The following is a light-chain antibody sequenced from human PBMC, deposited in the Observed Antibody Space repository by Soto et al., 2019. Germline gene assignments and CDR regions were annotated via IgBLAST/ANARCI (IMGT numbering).Light chain of an antibody. Sequence: DIQMTQSPSSLSASVGDRVTITCRARQSISNYLNWYQLKPGKVPKLLIYAASTLQTGVPSRFSGSGSGTDFTLTISSLQPEDSASYYCQQSYSSWANFGGGTKVEIK. J-gene: IGKJ4*01. CDR1: QSISNY. CDR3: QQSYSSWAN. CDR2: AAS. V-gene: IGKV1-39*01.